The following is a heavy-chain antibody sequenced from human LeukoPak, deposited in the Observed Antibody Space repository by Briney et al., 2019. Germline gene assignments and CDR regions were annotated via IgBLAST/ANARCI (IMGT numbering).Heavy chain of an antibody. V-gene: IGHV3-48*03. CDR3: ARNPRVYDGSSWVKSGVDY. D-gene: IGHD6-13*01. CDR2: ISSGGATI. Sequence: PGGSLRLSCAASGFTFSSYAMNWVRQAPGKGLEWVSYISSGGATIYYADSVKGRFTISRDNAKNSLYLQMNSLRAEDTAVYYCARNPRVYDGSSWVKSGVDYWGQGTLVTVSS. CDR1: GFTFSSYA. J-gene: IGHJ4*02.